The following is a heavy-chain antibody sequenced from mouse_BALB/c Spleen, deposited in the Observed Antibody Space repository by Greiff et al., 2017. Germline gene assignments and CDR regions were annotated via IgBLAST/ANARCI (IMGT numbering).Heavy chain of an antibody. CDR1: GFNIKDYY. J-gene: IGHJ2*01. CDR3: NAGNYLDY. V-gene: IGHV14-4*02. CDR2: IDPENGDT. Sequence: VQLKESGAELVRSGASVKLSCTASGFNIKDYYMHWVKQRPEQGLEWIGWIDPENGDTEYAPKFQGKATMTADTSSNTAYLQLSSLTSEDTAVYYCNAGNYLDYWGQGTTLTVSS. D-gene: IGHD1-1*02.